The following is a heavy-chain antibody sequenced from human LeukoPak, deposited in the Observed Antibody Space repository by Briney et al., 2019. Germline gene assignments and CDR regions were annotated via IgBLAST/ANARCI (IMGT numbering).Heavy chain of an antibody. V-gene: IGHV3-33*03. J-gene: IGHJ5*02. Sequence: PWGSLRLSCAASGFTFTNYPMHWVRQAPGKGLEWVAVLWSDGIKTDYADSVKGRFTISRDDSKNTLYLQMNSLRAEDTAVYYCARGVVAARFRFDPWGQGTLVTVSS. D-gene: IGHD2-15*01. CDR3: ARGVVAARFRFDP. CDR2: LWSDGIKT. CDR1: GFTFTNYP.